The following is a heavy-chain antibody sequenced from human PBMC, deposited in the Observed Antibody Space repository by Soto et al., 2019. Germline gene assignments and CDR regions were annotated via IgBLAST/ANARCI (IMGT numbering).Heavy chain of an antibody. D-gene: IGHD3-10*01. CDR3: ARDPMVRGVRTGVDY. J-gene: IGHJ4*02. V-gene: IGHV1-18*01. CDR1: GYTFTSYG. CDR2: ISAYNGNT. Sequence: QVQLVQSGAEVKKPGASVKVSCKASGYTFTSYGISWVRQAPGQGLEWMGWISAYNGNTNYAQKLQGRVTMTTDTATSTAYMELRSLRSDDTAVYFCARDPMVRGVRTGVDYWGQGTLVTVSS.